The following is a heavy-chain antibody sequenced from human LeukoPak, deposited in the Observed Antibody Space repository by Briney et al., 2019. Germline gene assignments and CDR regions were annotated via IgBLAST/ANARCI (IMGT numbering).Heavy chain of an antibody. Sequence: SETLSLTCTVSGGSISSYYWSWIRQPPGKGLEWIGYIYYSGSTNYNPSLKSRVTISVDTSKNQFSLKLSSVTAADTAVYYCARVAATRYYFDYWGQGTLVTVPS. J-gene: IGHJ4*02. CDR2: IYYSGST. CDR1: GGSISSYY. D-gene: IGHD2-15*01. V-gene: IGHV4-59*01. CDR3: ARVAATRYYFDY.